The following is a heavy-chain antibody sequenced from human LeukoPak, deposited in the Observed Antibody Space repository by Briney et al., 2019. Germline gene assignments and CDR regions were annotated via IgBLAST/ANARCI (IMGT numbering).Heavy chain of an antibody. J-gene: IGHJ4*02. CDR2: IYTSGST. CDR3: AREDLRYDSSGYWSVYYFDY. Sequence: SETLSLTCTVSGGSISSYYWSWIRQPAGKGLEWIGRIYTSGSTNYNPSLKSRVTMSVDTSKNQFSLKLSSVTAADTAVYYCAREDLRYDSSGYWSVYYFDYWGQGTLVTVSP. CDR1: GGSISSYY. D-gene: IGHD3-22*01. V-gene: IGHV4-4*07.